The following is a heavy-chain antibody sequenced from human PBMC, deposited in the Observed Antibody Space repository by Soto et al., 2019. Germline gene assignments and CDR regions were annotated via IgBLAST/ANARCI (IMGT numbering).Heavy chain of an antibody. Sequence: ASVKVSCKASGDTFTGYYMHWVRQAPGQGLEWMGWINPNSGGTNYAQKFQGRVTMTRDTSISTAYMELSRLRSDDTAVYYCASSALPSIAVADYYYGMDVWGQGTTVTVSS. CDR3: ASSALPSIAVADYYYGMDV. V-gene: IGHV1-2*02. CDR2: INPNSGGT. D-gene: IGHD6-19*01. CDR1: GDTFTGYY. J-gene: IGHJ6*02.